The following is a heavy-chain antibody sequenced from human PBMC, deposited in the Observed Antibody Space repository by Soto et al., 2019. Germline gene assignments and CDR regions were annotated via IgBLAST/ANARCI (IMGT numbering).Heavy chain of an antibody. Sequence: PGGSLRLSCAASGFSFSNYAMDWVRQAPGKGLEWVSYISGSSSTIYYADSVKGRFTISRDNATNSLYLQMNSLRAEDTAVYYCARAPPYYYDSSGYYYGYWGQGTLVTVSS. D-gene: IGHD3-22*01. CDR2: ISGSSSTI. CDR3: ARAPPYYYDSSGYYYGY. V-gene: IGHV3-48*04. J-gene: IGHJ4*02. CDR1: GFSFSNYA.